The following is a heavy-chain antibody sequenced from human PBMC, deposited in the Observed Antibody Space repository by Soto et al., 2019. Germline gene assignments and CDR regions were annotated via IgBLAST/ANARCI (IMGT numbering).Heavy chain of an antibody. CDR1: GCSISSYY. Sequence: PSETLSLTCTFSGCSISSYYWSWIRQPLGKGLEWIGYIYYSGSTNYNPSLKSRVTISVDTSKNQFSLKLSSVTAADTAVYYCARRLHTYYYGSGSVGNWFDPWGQGTLVTVSS. D-gene: IGHD3-10*01. J-gene: IGHJ5*02. CDR3: ARRLHTYYYGSGSVGNWFDP. CDR2: IYYSGST. V-gene: IGHV4-59*08.